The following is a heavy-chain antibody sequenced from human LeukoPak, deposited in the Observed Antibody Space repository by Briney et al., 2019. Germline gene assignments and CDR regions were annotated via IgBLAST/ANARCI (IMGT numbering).Heavy chain of an antibody. CDR2: IYSGGST. Sequence: GGSLRLSCAASGFTVSSNYMSWVRQAPGKGLEWVSVIYSGGSTYYADSVKGRFTISRDNSKNTLYLQMNSLRAEDTAVYYCASHPTYYYDSSGYHVGLAIDYWGQGTPVTVSS. CDR3: ASHPTYYYDSSGYHVGLAIDY. J-gene: IGHJ4*02. CDR1: GFTVSSNY. D-gene: IGHD3-22*01. V-gene: IGHV3-53*01.